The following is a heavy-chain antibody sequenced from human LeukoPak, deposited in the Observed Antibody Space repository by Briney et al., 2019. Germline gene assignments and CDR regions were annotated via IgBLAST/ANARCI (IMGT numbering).Heavy chain of an antibody. V-gene: IGHV3-9*01. D-gene: IGHD5-12*01. Sequence: PGGSLRLSCAASGFTFDDYAMHWVRQAPGKGLEWVSGISWNSGSIGYADSVKGRFTISRDNAKNSLYLQMNSLRAEDTAVYYCARELGGYDAYWGQGTLVTVSS. CDR3: ARELGGYDAY. CDR2: ISWNSGSI. J-gene: IGHJ4*02. CDR1: GFTFDDYA.